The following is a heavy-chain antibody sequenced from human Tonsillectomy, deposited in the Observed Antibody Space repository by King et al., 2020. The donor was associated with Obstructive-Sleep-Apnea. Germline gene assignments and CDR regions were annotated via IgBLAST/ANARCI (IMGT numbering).Heavy chain of an antibody. V-gene: IGHV4-31*03. Sequence: QLQESGPGLVKPSQTLSLTCTVSGGSISSGGYYWSWIRQHPGKGLEWIGYIYYSGSTYYNPSLKSRATISVDTSENQFSLKLSSVTAADTAVYYCARGHGVSSWYDWYFDLLRRGTLVTVSS. CDR2: IYYSGST. CDR3: ARGHGVSSWYDWYFDL. J-gene: IGHJ2*01. D-gene: IGHD6-13*01. CDR1: GGSISSGGYY.